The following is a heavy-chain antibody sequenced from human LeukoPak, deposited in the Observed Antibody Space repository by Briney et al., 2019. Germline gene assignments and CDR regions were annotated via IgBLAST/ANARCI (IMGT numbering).Heavy chain of an antibody. CDR3: APSGPAFDY. CDR2: ISGSAHKI. Sequence: GGSLRLSCVASGITFSNYAVSWVRQAPEKGLDWVSVISGSAHKIRYADSVKGRFTISRDNSKNTLYLQMNSLRAEDTAVYYCAPSGPAFDYWGQGTLVTVSS. D-gene: IGHD6-19*01. CDR1: GITFSNYA. J-gene: IGHJ4*02. V-gene: IGHV3-23*01.